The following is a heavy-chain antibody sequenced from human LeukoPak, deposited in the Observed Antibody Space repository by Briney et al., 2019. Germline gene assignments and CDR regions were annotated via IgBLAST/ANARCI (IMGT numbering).Heavy chain of an antibody. D-gene: IGHD6-13*01. J-gene: IGHJ4*02. CDR1: GGSISSYY. V-gene: IGHV4-38-2*02. CDR3: ASGGSSREFDY. Sequence: SETLSLTCTVSGGSISSYYWGWIRQPPGKGLEWIGSIYHSGSTYYNPSLKSRVTISVDTSKNQFSLKLSSVTAADTAVYYCASGGSSREFDYWGQGTLVTVSS. CDR2: IYHSGST.